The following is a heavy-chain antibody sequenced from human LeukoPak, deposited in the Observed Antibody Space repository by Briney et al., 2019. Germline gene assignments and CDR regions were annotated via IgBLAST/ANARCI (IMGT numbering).Heavy chain of an antibody. CDR2: INPNSGGA. Sequence: GASVKVSCKASGYTFTGYYMHWVRQAPGQGLEWMGWINPNSGGANYAQKFQGRVTMTRDTSISTAYMELSRLRSDDTAVYYCARDFWSGCYFLDYWGQGTLVTVSS. V-gene: IGHV1-2*02. J-gene: IGHJ4*02. D-gene: IGHD3-3*01. CDR1: GYTFTGYY. CDR3: ARDFWSGCYFLDY.